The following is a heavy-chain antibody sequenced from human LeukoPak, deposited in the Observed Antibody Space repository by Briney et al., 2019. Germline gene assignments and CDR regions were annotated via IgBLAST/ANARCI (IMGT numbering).Heavy chain of an antibody. CDR3: ARDHQSSGWSYWYFDL. D-gene: IGHD6-19*01. Sequence: SETLSLTCTVSGGSISSYCWSWIRQPAGKGLEWIGRIYTSGSTNYNPSLKSRVTMSVDTSKNQFSLKLSSVTAAGTAVYYCARDHQSSGWSYWYFDLWGRGTLVTVSS. CDR2: IYTSGST. J-gene: IGHJ2*01. V-gene: IGHV4-4*07. CDR1: GGSISSYC.